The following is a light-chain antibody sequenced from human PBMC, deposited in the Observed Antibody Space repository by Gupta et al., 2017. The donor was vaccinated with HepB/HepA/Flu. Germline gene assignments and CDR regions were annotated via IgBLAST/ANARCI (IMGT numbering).Light chain of an antibody. J-gene: IGLJ2*01. Sequence: QSVLTQPPSVSGAPGQRVTISCTGSSSNIGAGYDVHWYQQLPGTAPKLLIYGNSNRPSVVPDRFSGSKSGTSASLAITGLQAEDDADYYCQSYDSTHVVFGGGTKLTVL. CDR2: GNS. CDR1: SSNIGAGYD. V-gene: IGLV1-40*01. CDR3: QSYDSTHVV.